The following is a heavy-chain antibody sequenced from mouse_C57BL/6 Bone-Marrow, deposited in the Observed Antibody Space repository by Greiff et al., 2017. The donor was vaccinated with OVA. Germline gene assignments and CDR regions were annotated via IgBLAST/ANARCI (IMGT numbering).Heavy chain of an antibody. V-gene: IGHV5-17*01. CDR3: AGGYDYDPVYYFDY. CDR2: ISSGSSTI. D-gene: IGHD2-4*01. Sequence: EVKLVESGGGLVKPGGSLKLSCAASGFTFSDYGMHWVRQAPEKGLEWVAYISSGSSTIYYADTVQGRFTISRDNARNTLFLQMTSLRSEDTAMYYCAGGYDYDPVYYFDYWGQGTTLTVSS. J-gene: IGHJ2*01. CDR1: GFTFSDYG.